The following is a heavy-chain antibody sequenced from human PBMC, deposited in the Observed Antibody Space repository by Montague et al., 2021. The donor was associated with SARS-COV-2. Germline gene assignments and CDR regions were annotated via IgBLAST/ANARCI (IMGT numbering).Heavy chain of an antibody. V-gene: IGHV4-39*07. CDR2: IFYSKTT. Sequence: SEILSLTCTVSGDSISSNTYYWGWIRQPPGKGLEWIGNIFYSKTTYYNPSLKSRVTISVDTSKNQYSLTLRFVTAADTALYYCARGMNFGDYPIDSWGQGTLVTVSS. CDR3: ARGMNFGDYPIDS. J-gene: IGHJ4*02. D-gene: IGHD4-17*01. CDR1: GDSISSNTYY.